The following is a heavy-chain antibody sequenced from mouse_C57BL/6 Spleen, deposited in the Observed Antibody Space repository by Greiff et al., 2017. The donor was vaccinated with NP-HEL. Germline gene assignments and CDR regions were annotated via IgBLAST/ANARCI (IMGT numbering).Heavy chain of an antibody. D-gene: IGHD3-2*02. CDR3: ARNLDSSGYVDY. CDR2: IDPSDSYT. V-gene: IGHV1-59*01. CDR1: GYTFTSYW. Sequence: QVQLQQPGAELVRPGTSVKLSCKASGYTFTSYWMHWVKQRPGQGLEWIGVIDPSDSYTNYNQKFKGKATLTVDTSSSTAYMHLSSLTSEDSAVYYCARNLDSSGYVDYWGQGTTLTVSS. J-gene: IGHJ2*01.